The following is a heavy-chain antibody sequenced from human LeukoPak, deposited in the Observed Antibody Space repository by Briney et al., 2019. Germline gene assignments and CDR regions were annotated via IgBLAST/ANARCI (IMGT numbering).Heavy chain of an antibody. D-gene: IGHD2-2*01. J-gene: IGHJ3*02. V-gene: IGHV5-51*01. CDR2: IYPGDSDT. CDR3: ARQSSTTSPTDAFDI. CDR1: GYSFTSYW. Sequence: GESLKISCKGSGYSFTSYWIGWVRQMSGKGLEWMGIIYPGDSDTRYSPSFQGQVTISADKSISTAYLQWSSLKASDTAMYYCARQSSTTSPTDAFDIWGQGTMVTVSS.